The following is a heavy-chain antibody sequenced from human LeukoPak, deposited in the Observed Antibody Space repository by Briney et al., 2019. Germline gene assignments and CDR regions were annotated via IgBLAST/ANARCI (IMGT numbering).Heavy chain of an antibody. V-gene: IGHV1-2*02. J-gene: IGHJ6*03. CDR3: ARDLLASEGYYYYYMDV. CDR2: INPNSGGT. D-gene: IGHD3-10*01. CDR1: GYTFTGYY. Sequence: ASVKVSCKASGYTFTGYYMQWVRQAPGQGLEWMGWINPNSGGTKYAPKFQGRVNMTRDTSSSTAYMELGSLSFDDTAVYYCARDLLASEGYYYYYMDVWGKGTTVTVS.